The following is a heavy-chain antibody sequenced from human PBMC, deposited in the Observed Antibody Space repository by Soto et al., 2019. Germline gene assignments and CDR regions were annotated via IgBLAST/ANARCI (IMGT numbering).Heavy chain of an antibody. V-gene: IGHV1-69*01. CDR2: IIPIFGTA. CDR1: GGTFSSYA. D-gene: IGHD2-2*01. CDR3: ARLTVPLDIVVLPAASFDF. J-gene: IGHJ4*02. Sequence: QVQLVQSGAEVKKPGSSVKVSCKASGGTFSSYAISWVRQAPGQGLEWMGGIIPIFGTANYAQKFQGRVTITADESTSTAYMELSSLRSEDTAVYYCARLTVPLDIVVLPAASFDFWGQGALVTVSS.